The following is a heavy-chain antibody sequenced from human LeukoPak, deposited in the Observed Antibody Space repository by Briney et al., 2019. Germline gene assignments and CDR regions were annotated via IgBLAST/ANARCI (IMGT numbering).Heavy chain of an antibody. D-gene: IGHD6-19*01. Sequence: SETLSLTCTVSGGSISSYYWSWIRQPPGKGLEWIGYIYYSGSTNYNPSLKSRVTISVDTSKNQFSLKLSSVTAADTAVYYCARDRRRAHSGWDPDYYYYGMDVGGQGTTVTVSS. J-gene: IGHJ6*02. CDR3: ARDRRRAHSGWDPDYYYYGMDV. CDR1: GGSISSYY. V-gene: IGHV4-59*01. CDR2: IYYSGST.